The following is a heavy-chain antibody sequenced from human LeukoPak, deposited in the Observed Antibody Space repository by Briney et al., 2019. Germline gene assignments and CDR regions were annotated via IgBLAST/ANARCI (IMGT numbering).Heavy chain of an antibody. D-gene: IGHD2-21*02. CDR1: GFTFSSYS. CDR2: ISSSSSYI. J-gene: IGHJ4*02. CDR3: ARDFGLCGGDCHPGDY. V-gene: IGHV3-21*01. Sequence: HPGGSLRLSCAASGFTFSSYSMNWVRQAPGKGLEWVSSISSSSSYIYYADSVKGRFTISRDNAKNSLYLQMNSLRAEDTAVYYCARDFGLCGGDCHPGDYRGQGTLVTVSS.